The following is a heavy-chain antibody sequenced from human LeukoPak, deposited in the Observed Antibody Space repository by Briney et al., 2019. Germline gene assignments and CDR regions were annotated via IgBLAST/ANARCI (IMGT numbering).Heavy chain of an antibody. CDR2: INSDGSST. Sequence: GGSLRLSCAASGFTFSSYWMHWVRQAPGKGMVWVSRINSDGSSTSYADSVKGRFTISRDNAKNTLYLQMNSLRAEDTAVYYCARGRGSGSYYHDAFDIWGQGTMVTVSS. V-gene: IGHV3-74*01. D-gene: IGHD3-10*01. J-gene: IGHJ3*02. CDR1: GFTFSSYW. CDR3: ARGRGSGSYYHDAFDI.